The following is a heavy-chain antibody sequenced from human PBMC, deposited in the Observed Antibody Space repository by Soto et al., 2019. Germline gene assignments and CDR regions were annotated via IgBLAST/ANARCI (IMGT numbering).Heavy chain of an antibody. V-gene: IGHV3-7*01. CDR1: GFTFSIYW. Sequence: GGSLRLSCAASGFTFSIYWMSWVRQAPGKGLEWVANIKQDGSEKYYADSVKGRFTISRDNAKNSLYLQMNSLRAEDTAVYYCARDLGRYYDFWSGYYSGDYYYYGMDVWGQGTTVTVSS. CDR2: IKQDGSEK. D-gene: IGHD3-3*01. J-gene: IGHJ6*02. CDR3: ARDLGRYYDFWSGYYSGDYYYYGMDV.